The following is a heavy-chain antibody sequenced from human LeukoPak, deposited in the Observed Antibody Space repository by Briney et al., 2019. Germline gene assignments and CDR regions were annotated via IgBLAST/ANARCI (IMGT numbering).Heavy chain of an antibody. V-gene: IGHV4-59*03. J-gene: IGHJ4*02. Sequence: SETLSLTCTVSGGSMSSNYWSWIRQPPGKGLEWIGDVYYNGSTNCNPSLKSRVTISADTSENQFSLKLSSVTAADTAVYYCARRWVDDYGDYEDYWGQGTLVTVSS. D-gene: IGHD4-17*01. CDR3: ARRWVDDYGDYEDY. CDR1: GGSMSSNY. CDR2: VYYNGST.